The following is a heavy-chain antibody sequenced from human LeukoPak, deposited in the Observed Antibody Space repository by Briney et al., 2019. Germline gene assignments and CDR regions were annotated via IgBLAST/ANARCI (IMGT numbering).Heavy chain of an antibody. D-gene: IGHD3-22*01. J-gene: IGHJ4*02. CDR2: VHFSGST. CDR1: GASITNYY. CDR3: ARGYFDSRGYSSPFDF. V-gene: IGHV4-59*08. Sequence: PSETLSLTCTVYGASITNYYWGWTRQPPGKALEWVGSVHFSGSTYYNPSLKSRVLISLDTSKNQVSLRVNSVTAADMAVYYCARGYFDSRGYSSPFDFWGRGTLVTVSS.